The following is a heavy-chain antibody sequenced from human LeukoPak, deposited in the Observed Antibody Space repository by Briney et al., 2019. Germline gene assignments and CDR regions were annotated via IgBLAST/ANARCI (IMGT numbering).Heavy chain of an antibody. CDR2: ISTGGVNT. J-gene: IGHJ3*01. D-gene: IGHD6-19*01. CDR3: ARDQGITVFPAFDV. CDR1: GFTFNTYA. V-gene: IGHV3-23*01. Sequence: PGGSLRLSCAASGFTFNTYAMSWVRQAPGKGLEWVSAISTGGVNTYYADSVKGRFTISRDNSKNTLYLQMNSLRAEDTAIYYCARDQGITVFPAFDVWGQGTMVTVSS.